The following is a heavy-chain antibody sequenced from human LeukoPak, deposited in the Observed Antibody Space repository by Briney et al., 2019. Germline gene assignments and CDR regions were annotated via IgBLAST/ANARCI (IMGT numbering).Heavy chain of an antibody. V-gene: IGHV3-23*01. CDR1: GFALRSYT. Sequence: PGGSLRLSCAASGFALRSYTVTWVRQAPGKGLEWVSSISSTSAYIYYADSVKGRFTISRDNSKNTLYLQMNSLRAEDAAVYYCAKGDYGWYFDYWGQGTLVTVSS. CDR2: ISSTSAYI. J-gene: IGHJ4*02. CDR3: AKGDYGWYFDY. D-gene: IGHD4-17*01.